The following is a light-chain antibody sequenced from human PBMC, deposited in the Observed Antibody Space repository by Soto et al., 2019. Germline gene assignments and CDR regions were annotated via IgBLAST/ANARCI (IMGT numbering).Light chain of an antibody. J-gene: IGKJ1*01. V-gene: IGKV1-27*01. CDR2: AAS. CDR3: QKYDSAPWT. Sequence: DIEMTQSPSSLSASVGDRVTITCRASQGISNYLAWYQQRPGKVPKLLIYAASTLQSGVPSRFSGSGSGTDFTLTISSLQPEDVATYYCQKYDSAPWTFGRGTEVEIK. CDR1: QGISNY.